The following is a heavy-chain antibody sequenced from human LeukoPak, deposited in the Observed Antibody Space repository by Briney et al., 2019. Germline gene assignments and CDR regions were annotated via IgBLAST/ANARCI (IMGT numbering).Heavy chain of an antibody. D-gene: IGHD1-7*01. CDR3: NKESDRWNYRMYGPV. J-gene: IGHJ6*04. Sequence: GGSLRLSCAASGFTFSSYSMSWVRQAPGKGLEWVSAISGSGGSTYYADSVKGRFTISRDNSKNTLYLQMNSLTAEDTADYYCNKESDRWNYRMYGPVWGTGTTVTASS. CDR2: ISGSGGST. V-gene: IGHV3-23*01. CDR1: GFTFSSYS.